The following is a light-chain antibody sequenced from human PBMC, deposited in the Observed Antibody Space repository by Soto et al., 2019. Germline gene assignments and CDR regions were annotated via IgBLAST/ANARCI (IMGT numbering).Light chain of an antibody. CDR1: QTISSY. CDR3: KQRPTWPLL. CDR2: DAS. J-gene: IGKJ4*01. Sequence: EIVLTQSPATLSLSPGERATLSCRASQTISSYLAWYQQKPGQAPRLLIYDASNRAAGIPARFSGFGSGTDSTSTTSGLDPEDVAIYYCKQRPTWPLLFGGGTKWESK. V-gene: IGKV3-11*01.